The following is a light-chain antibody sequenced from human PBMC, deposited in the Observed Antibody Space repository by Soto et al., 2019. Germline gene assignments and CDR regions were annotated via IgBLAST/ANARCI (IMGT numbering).Light chain of an antibody. V-gene: IGKV1-33*01. CDR2: GAS. J-gene: IGKJ4*01. CDR3: QQYYNLPLT. Sequence: DIPMTQSPSSLSASVGDRVTITCQASQDITNYLNWYQQKPGKAPKLLIYGASNLETGVPSRFSGSGSWADFSFTISSLQPEDIATYYCQQYYNLPLTFGGGTKVEIK. CDR1: QDITNY.